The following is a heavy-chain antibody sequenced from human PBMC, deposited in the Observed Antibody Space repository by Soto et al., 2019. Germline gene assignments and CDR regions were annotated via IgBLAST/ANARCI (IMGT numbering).Heavy chain of an antibody. J-gene: IGHJ6*02. V-gene: IGHV5-51*01. Sequence: PGVPLTLPWKVPGQRFTIQWFGGVGQVPGKGLEWMGIIYPGDSDTRYSPSFQGQVTISADKSISTAYLQWSSLKASDTAMYYCARQGCSFTCCYTARGKYYYYGLDFWGQGTMVTVSS. CDR2: IYPGDSDT. CDR3: ARQGCSFTCCYTARGKYYYYGLDF. CDR1: GQRFTIQW. D-gene: IGHD2-2*02.